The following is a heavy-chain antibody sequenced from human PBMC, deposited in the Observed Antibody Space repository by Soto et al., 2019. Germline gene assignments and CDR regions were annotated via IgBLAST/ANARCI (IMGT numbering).Heavy chain of an antibody. CDR2: IYYSGTT. V-gene: IGHV4-28*01. J-gene: IGHJ4*02. CDR3: ARREIQGPIDY. Sequence: SETLSLTCAVSGYSINSSNWWGWIRQPPGKGLECIGYIYYSGTTYYNPSLKSRVTMSVDTSKNQSSLKLTSVTAVDTAVYYCARREIQGPIDYWGQGPLVTVSS. D-gene: IGHD1-26*01. CDR1: GYSINSSNW.